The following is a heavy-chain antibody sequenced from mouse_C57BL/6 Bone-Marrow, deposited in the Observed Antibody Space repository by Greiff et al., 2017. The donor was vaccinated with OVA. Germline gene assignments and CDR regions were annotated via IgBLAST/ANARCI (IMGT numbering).Heavy chain of an antibody. J-gene: IGHJ3*01. D-gene: IGHD1-1*01. CDR1: GYTFTSYT. CDR2: INPSSGYT. V-gene: IGHV1-4*01. CDR3: ASPTVVPFAY. Sequence: LVESGAELARPGASVKMSCKASGYTFTSYTMHWVKQRPGQGLEWIGYINPSSGYTKYNQKFKDKATLTADKSSSTAYMQLSSLTSEDSAVYYCASPTVVPFAYWGQGTLVTVSA.